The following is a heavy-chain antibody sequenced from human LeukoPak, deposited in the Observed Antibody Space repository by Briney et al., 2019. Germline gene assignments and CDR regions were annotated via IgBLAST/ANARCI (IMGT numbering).Heavy chain of an antibody. CDR1: GGSISSYY. CDR3: ALQSQYYYDSSGYYSFDY. Sequence: SETLSLTCTVSGGSISSYYWSWIRQPPGKGLEWIGYIYYSGSTNYNPTLKSRVTISVDTSKNQFSLKLSSVTAADTAVYYCALQSQYYYDSSGYYSFDYWGQGTLVTVSS. CDR2: IYYSGST. J-gene: IGHJ4*02. V-gene: IGHV4-59*01. D-gene: IGHD3-22*01.